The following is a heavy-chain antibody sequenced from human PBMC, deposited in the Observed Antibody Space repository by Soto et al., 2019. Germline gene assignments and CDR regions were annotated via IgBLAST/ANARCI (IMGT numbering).Heavy chain of an antibody. V-gene: IGHV3-30-3*01. CDR3: ASLFCGGDCYSVRDGLDV. Sequence: QLVESGGGVVQPGRSLRLSCTASGFTFTSFALHWVRQAPGKGLEWVAIISFDGGNKYYADSVKGRFTISRDNSKNTLYLQLNSLRSEDTAVYYCASLFCGGDCYSVRDGLDVWGQGTTVTVS. CDR2: ISFDGGNK. CDR1: GFTFTSFA. J-gene: IGHJ6*02. D-gene: IGHD2-21*01.